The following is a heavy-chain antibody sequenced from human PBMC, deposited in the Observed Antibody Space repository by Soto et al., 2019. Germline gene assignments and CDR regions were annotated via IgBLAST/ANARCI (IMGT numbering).Heavy chain of an antibody. CDR3: VRPDSTGYYSH. Sequence: GESLKISCKGSGYSFTNYWIGWVRQMSGKGLEWMGIINPADSDTRYSPSFQGQVTVSVDKSISTAYLQRGSLKASDTAMYYCVRPDSTGYYSHWGQGTPVTVS. D-gene: IGHD3-9*01. CDR1: GYSFTNYW. V-gene: IGHV5-51*01. J-gene: IGHJ4*02. CDR2: INPADSDT.